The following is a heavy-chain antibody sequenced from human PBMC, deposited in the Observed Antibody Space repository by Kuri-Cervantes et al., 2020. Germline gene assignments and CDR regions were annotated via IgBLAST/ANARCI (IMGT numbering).Heavy chain of an antibody. D-gene: IGHD6-13*01. CDR3: ARAPILRGISWYVRWFDP. V-gene: IGHV5-51*01. CDR2: IYPGDSDT. J-gene: IGHJ5*02. CDR1: GYSFTSYL. Sequence: GESLKISCKGSGYSFTSYLIGWVRQLPGKGLEWMGIIYPGDSDTRYSPSFQGQVTISADKSISTPYLQWSSLKASDTAMYYCARAPILRGISWYVRWFDPWGQGTLVTVSS.